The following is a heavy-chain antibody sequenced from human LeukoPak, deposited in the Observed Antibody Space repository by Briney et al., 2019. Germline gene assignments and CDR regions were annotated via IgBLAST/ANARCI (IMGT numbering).Heavy chain of an antibody. V-gene: IGHV6-1*01. CDR1: GDSVSSNSAA. CDR2: TYYRSKWYN. D-gene: IGHD4-17*01. CDR3: ARDYGDYASKVPRYSWFDP. Sequence: SQTLSLTCAISGDSVSSNSAAWNWIRQSPSRGLEWLGRTYYRSKWYNDYAVSVKSRITINPDTSKKQFSLQLNSVTPEDTAVYYCARDYGDYASKVPRYSWFDPWGQGTLVTVSS. J-gene: IGHJ5*02.